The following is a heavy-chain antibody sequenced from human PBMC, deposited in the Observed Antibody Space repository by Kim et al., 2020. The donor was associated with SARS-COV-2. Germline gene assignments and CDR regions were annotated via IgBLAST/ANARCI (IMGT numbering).Heavy chain of an antibody. CDR2: IYPGDSDT. Sequence: GESLKISCKGSGYSFTSYWIGWVRQMPGKGLEWMGIIYPGDSDTRYSPSFQGQVTISADKSISTAYLQWSSLKASDTAMYYCARQDRPGDYVGLDYYYGMDVWGQGTTVTVSS. D-gene: IGHD4-17*01. CDR3: ARQDRPGDYVGLDYYYGMDV. CDR1: GYSFTSYW. J-gene: IGHJ6*02. V-gene: IGHV5-51*01.